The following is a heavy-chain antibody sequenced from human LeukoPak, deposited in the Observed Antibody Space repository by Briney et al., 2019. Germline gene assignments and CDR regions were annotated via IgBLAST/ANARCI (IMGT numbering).Heavy chain of an antibody. D-gene: IGHD3-16*02. CDR1: GFTFSSYW. Sequence: GGSLRLSCAASGFTFSSYWMSWVRQAPGEGLEWVANIKQDGSEKYYVDSVKGRFTISRDNAKNSLYLQMNSMRAEDTAVYYGARDYTFGEVIVNFDYWGQGTLVTVSS. J-gene: IGHJ4*02. V-gene: IGHV3-7*01. CDR3: ARDYTFGEVIVNFDY. CDR2: IKQDGSEK.